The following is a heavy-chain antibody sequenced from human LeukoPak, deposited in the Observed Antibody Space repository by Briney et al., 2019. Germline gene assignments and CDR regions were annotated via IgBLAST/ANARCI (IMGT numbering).Heavy chain of an antibody. CDR2: ISSNGGST. D-gene: IGHD1-14*01. J-gene: IGHJ6*02. V-gene: IGHV3-64*01. CDR1: GLTFSSYA. CDR3: ARAEAEPYYCYGMDV. Sequence: GGSLRLSCAASGLTFSSYAMHWVRQAPGKGLEYVSAISSNGGSTYYANSVKGRFTISRDNSKNTLYLQMGSLRAEDMAVYHCARAEAEPYYCYGMDVWGQGTTVTVSS.